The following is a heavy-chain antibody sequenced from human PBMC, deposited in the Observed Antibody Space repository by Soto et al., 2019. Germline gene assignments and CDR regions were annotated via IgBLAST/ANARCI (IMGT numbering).Heavy chain of an antibody. V-gene: IGHV4-59*01. CDR2: IYYSGST. Sequence: SETLSLTCTVSGGSISSYYWSWIRQPPGKGLEWIGYIYYSGSTNYNPSLKSRVTISVDTSKNQFSLKLSSVTAADTAVYYCARGDPLLWFGEKVYYGMDVWGQGTTVTVSS. CDR1: GGSISSYY. D-gene: IGHD3-10*01. CDR3: ARGDPLLWFGEKVYYGMDV. J-gene: IGHJ6*02.